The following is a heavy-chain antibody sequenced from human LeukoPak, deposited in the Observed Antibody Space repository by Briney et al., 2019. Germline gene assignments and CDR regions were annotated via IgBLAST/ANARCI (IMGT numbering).Heavy chain of an antibody. J-gene: IGHJ4*02. D-gene: IGHD1-1*01. CDR2: ISGSGGST. CDR3: AKRLWNDGGRFDY. CDR1: GFTFSSYG. Sequence: PGGSLRLSCAASGFTFSSYGMSWVRQAPGKGLEWVSAISGSGGSTYYADSVKGRFTISRDNSKNTLYLQMNSLRAEDTAVYYCAKRLWNDGGRFDYWGQGTLVTVSS. V-gene: IGHV3-23*01.